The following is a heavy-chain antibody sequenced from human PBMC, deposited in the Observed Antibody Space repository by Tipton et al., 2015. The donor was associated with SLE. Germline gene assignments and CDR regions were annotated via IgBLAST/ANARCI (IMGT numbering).Heavy chain of an antibody. CDR1: GGSFSGYY. CDR3: ARQGVDSGRYDDY. CDR2: INHSGST. V-gene: IGHV4-34*01. Sequence: LRLSCAVYGGSFSGYYRSWIRQPPGKGLEWIGEINHSGSTNYNPSLKSRVTISVDTSKNQFSLKLSSVTAADTAVYYCARQGVDSGRYDDYWGQGTLVTVSS. D-gene: IGHD1-26*01. J-gene: IGHJ4*02.